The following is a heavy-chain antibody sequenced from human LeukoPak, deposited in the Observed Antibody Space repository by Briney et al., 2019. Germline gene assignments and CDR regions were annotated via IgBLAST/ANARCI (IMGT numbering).Heavy chain of an antibody. Sequence: ASVKVSCKASGYTFTAYYMHWVRQAPGQGLEWMGWINPNSGGTNYAQKFQGRVTMTRDTSISTAYMELSRLRSDDTAVYYCARAGTSDDAFDIWGQGTMVTVSS. CDR1: GYTFTAYY. V-gene: IGHV1-2*02. D-gene: IGHD1-1*01. CDR3: ARAGTSDDAFDI. J-gene: IGHJ3*02. CDR2: INPNSGGT.